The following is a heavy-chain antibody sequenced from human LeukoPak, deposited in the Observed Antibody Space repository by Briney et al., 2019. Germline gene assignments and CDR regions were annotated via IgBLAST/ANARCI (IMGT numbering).Heavy chain of an antibody. Sequence: ASVKVSCKASGYTFTSYDINWVRQATGQGLEWMGWINPNSGGTNYAQKFQGRVTMTRDTSISTAYMELSRLRSDDTAVYYCAAGYSSSWSNYWGQGTLVTVSS. CDR2: INPNSGGT. D-gene: IGHD6-13*01. CDR1: GYTFTSYD. J-gene: IGHJ4*02. V-gene: IGHV1-2*02. CDR3: AAGYSSSWSNY.